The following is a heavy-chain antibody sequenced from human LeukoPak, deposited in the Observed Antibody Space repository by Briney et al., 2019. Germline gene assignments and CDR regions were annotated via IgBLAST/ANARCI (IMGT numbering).Heavy chain of an antibody. D-gene: IGHD3-22*01. V-gene: IGHV3-30*18. J-gene: IGHJ4*02. CDR3: AKDRVNYYDSSGYAN. CDR2: ISYDGSTK. CDR1: GFTFSTFG. Sequence: GSLRLSCAASGFTFSTFGMHWVRQAPGQGLEWVAVISYDGSTKYYADSVKGRFTISRDNSKTTLYLQMNSLRAEDTAVYYCAKDRVNYYDSSGYANWGQGTLVTVSS.